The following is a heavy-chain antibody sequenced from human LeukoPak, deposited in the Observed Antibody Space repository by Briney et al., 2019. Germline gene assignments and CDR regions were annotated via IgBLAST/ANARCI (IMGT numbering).Heavy chain of an antibody. D-gene: IGHD3-9*01. V-gene: IGHV4-30-4*07. CDR2: IYYSGST. Sequence: SSETLSLTCAVSGGSISSGGYSWSWIRQPPGKGLEWIGYIYYSGSTYYNPSLKSRVTISVDTSKNQFSLKLSSVTAADTAVYYCAREHYDILTGYFNMDVWGKGTTVTVSS. J-gene: IGHJ6*03. CDR3: AREHYDILTGYFNMDV. CDR1: GGSISSGGYS.